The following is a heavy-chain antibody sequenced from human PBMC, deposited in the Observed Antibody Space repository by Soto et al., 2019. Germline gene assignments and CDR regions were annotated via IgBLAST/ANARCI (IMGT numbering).Heavy chain of an antibody. CDR3: TRSLGGSSYFVSDH. D-gene: IGHD2-15*01. J-gene: IGHJ4*02. Sequence: QVQLVESGGGMVQPGRSLRLSCAASGFTFSGYGMQWVRQAPGKGLEWVAVIAHDGTDQYYADSVKGRFTISRDNSKNTLYLQMSGLRAEDTAMYYCTRSLGGSSYFVSDHWGQGTLVTVSS. CDR2: IAHDGTDQ. V-gene: IGHV3-30*03. CDR1: GFTFSGYG.